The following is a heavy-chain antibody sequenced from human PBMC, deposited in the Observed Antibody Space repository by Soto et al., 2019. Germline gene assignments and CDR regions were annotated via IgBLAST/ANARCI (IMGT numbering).Heavy chain of an antibody. CDR3: VIPTRSVRGMGV. V-gene: IGHV3-7*03. CDR1: GFTFSNFW. D-gene: IGHD6-6*01. Sequence: GGTLRISCPASGFTFSNFWMSWARQAPGKGLEWVANIKGDGSVTQYVASVEGRFTISRDNAKYSLYLQMNSLRVEDTALYYCVIPTRSVRGMGVWGQGTTVTVSS. CDR2: IKGDGSVT. J-gene: IGHJ6*02.